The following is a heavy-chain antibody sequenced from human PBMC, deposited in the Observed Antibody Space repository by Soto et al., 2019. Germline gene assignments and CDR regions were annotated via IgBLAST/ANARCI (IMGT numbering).Heavy chain of an antibody. CDR1: GFTFSNYA. CDR2: ISGSSGSA. V-gene: IGHV3-23*01. D-gene: IGHD4-17*01. J-gene: IGHJ4*02. Sequence: EVQLLESGGGLVQPGGSLRLSCAASGFTFSNYAMNWVRQAPGKGLEWVSTISGSSGSAYYADSVKGRFTISRDNSKXXXXLQMNSLXAXXTXXXXXXXXPXRPYYFDYWGQGALVTVSS. CDR3: XXXPXRPYYFDY.